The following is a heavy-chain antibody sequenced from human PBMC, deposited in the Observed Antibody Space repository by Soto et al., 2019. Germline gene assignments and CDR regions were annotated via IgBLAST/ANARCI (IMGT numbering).Heavy chain of an antibody. J-gene: IGHJ4*02. Sequence: ASVKVSCKVSGYTLTELSMHWVRQAPGKGLEWMGGFDPEDGETIYAQKFQGRVTMTEDTSTDTAYMELNSLRAEDTALYYCAKEPPRGSHADYWGQGTLVTVS. CDR3: AKEPPRGSHADY. V-gene: IGHV1-24*01. CDR2: FDPEDGET. CDR1: GYTLTELS. D-gene: IGHD3-16*01.